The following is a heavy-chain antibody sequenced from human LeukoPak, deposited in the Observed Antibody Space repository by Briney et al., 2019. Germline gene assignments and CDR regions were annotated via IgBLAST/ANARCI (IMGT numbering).Heavy chain of an antibody. J-gene: IGHJ4*02. Sequence: SETLSLTCAVYGGSFSGYYWSWIRQPPGKGLEWIGELNHSGSTNYHPSLKSRVTISVDTSNNQFSLKLSSVTAADTAVYYCARVVRLITIFGVVTLNYFDYRGQGTLVTVSS. CDR1: GGSFSGYY. D-gene: IGHD3-3*01. V-gene: IGHV4-34*01. CDR2: LNHSGST. CDR3: ARVVRLITIFGVVTLNYFDY.